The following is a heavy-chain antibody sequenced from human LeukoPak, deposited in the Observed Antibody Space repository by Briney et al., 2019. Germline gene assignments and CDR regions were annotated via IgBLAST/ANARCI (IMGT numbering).Heavy chain of an antibody. Sequence: GGSLRLSCTASGLTFSSYWMHWVRQAPGKGLVWVSRINTDGSSTTYADSVKGRFTISRDDVKSTLYLQMNSLRGEDTALYYCAKDFYRTDHYSMDVWGQGTTVTVSS. J-gene: IGHJ6*02. CDR2: INTDGSST. V-gene: IGHV3-74*01. CDR1: GLTFSSYW. D-gene: IGHD2/OR15-2a*01. CDR3: AKDFYRTDHYSMDV.